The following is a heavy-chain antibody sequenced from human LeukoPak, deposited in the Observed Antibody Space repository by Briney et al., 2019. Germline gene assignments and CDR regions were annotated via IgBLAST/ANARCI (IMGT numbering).Heavy chain of an antibody. D-gene: IGHD3-16*02. J-gene: IGHJ4*02. CDR1: GGTFSSYA. Sequence: SVKVSCKASGGTFSSYAISWVRQAPGQGLEWMGGIIPIFGTANYAQKFQGRVTITADESTSTAYMELSSLRSEDTAVYYCASGVLSELGELSSTPFDYWGQGTLVTVSS. V-gene: IGHV1-69*01. CDR2: IIPIFGTA. CDR3: ASGVLSELGELSSTPFDY.